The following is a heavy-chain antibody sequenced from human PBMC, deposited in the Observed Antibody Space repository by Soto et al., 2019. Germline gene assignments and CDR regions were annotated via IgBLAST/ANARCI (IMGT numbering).Heavy chain of an antibody. CDR1: GFPFDSYS. Sequence: EVQLVESGGGLVKPGGSLRLSCAVSGFPFDSYSMSWVRQAPGQGLEWLASLSSGSFYIFHADSIRGRFTISRDDAKNFLFPKMNSLTIEDTATYYGARGANTIYAPHGWAVWGRGTAVTVSS. CDR3: ARGANTIYAPHGWAV. J-gene: IGHJ6*02. CDR2: LSSGSFYI. D-gene: IGHD3-3*01. V-gene: IGHV3-21*01.